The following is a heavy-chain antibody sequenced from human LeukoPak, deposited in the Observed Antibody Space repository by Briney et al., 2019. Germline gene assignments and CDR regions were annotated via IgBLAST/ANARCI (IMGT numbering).Heavy chain of an antibody. CDR1: GYTFTNYG. CDR2: IDASNGNT. V-gene: IGHV1-18*01. CDR3: ARDYHYVPDF. Sequence: ASVKVSCTASGYTFTNYGISWVRQAPGQGLEWMGWIDASNGNTNYAQKLQGRVTITTDTSTTTAYMEMTSLRFDDTAVYYCARDYHYVPDFWGQGTLVTVSS. D-gene: IGHD3-16*01. J-gene: IGHJ4*02.